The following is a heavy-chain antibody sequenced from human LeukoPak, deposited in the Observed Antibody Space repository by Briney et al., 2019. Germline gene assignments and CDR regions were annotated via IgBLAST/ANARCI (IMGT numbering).Heavy chain of an antibody. CDR3: ARGAGSSWYGLYYFDY. J-gene: IGHJ4*02. CDR2: ISSSGSTI. CDR1: GFTFSDYY. V-gene: IGHV3-11*01. D-gene: IGHD6-13*01. Sequence: KTGGSLRLSCAASGFTFSDYYMSWIRQAPGKGLEWVSYISSSGSTIYYADSVKGRFTIFRDNAKNSLYLQMNSLRAEDTAVYYCARGAGSSWYGLYYFDYWGQGTLVTVSS.